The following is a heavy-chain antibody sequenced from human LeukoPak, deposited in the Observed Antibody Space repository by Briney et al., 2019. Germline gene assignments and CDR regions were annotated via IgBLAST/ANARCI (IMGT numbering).Heavy chain of an antibody. Sequence: GRSLRLSCAASRLTFSNFAMHWVRQAPGKGLEWVAFIRYDGSNKYYADSVKGRFTISRDNSKNTLYLQMNSLRAEDTAVYYCARLSTAVADSDYWGQGTLVTVSS. V-gene: IGHV3-30*04. CDR1: RLTFSNFA. D-gene: IGHD6-13*01. CDR3: ARLSTAVADSDY. J-gene: IGHJ4*02. CDR2: IRYDGSNK.